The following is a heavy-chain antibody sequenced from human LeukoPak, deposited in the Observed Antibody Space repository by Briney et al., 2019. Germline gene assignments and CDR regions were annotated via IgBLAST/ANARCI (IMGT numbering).Heavy chain of an antibody. Sequence: PSETLSLTCTVSGGSISSYYWSWIRQPPGKGLEWIGYIYYSGSTNYNPSLKSRVTISVDTSKNQFSLKLSSVTAADTAVYYCARGVAGTYGELDYWGQGTLVTVSS. D-gene: IGHD6-19*01. CDR3: ARGVAGTYGELDY. V-gene: IGHV4-59*01. CDR1: GGSISSYY. J-gene: IGHJ4*02. CDR2: IYYSGST.